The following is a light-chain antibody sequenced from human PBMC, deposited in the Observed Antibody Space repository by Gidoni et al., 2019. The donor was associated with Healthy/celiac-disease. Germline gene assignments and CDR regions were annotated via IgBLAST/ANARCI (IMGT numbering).Light chain of an antibody. J-gene: IGKJ2*01. CDR3: QQYYSYPMYT. Sequence: AIRMTQSPSSLSASTGDRVTITCRASQGISSYLAWYQQKPGKAPKLLIYAASTLQSGVPSRFSVSGSGTDFTLTISCLQSEDFATYYCQQYYSYPMYTFGQXTKLEIK. CDR2: AAS. V-gene: IGKV1-8*01. CDR1: QGISSY.